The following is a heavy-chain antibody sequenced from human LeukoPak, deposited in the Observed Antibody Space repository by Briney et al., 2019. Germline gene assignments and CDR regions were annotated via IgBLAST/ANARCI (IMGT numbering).Heavy chain of an antibody. CDR2: ISAYNGNT. J-gene: IGHJ6*02. D-gene: IGHD6-13*01. Sequence: GASVKVSCKASGYTFTSYGITWVRQAPGRGLEWMGWISAYNGNTNYAQKLQGRVTMTTDTSTSTAYMELRSLRSDDTAVYYCARDSQLVRFDYYYHGMDVWGQGTTVTVSS. CDR3: ARDSQLVRFDYYYHGMDV. CDR1: GYTFTSYG. V-gene: IGHV1-18*01.